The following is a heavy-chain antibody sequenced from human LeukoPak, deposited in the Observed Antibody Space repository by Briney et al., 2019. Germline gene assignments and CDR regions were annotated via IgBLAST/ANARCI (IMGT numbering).Heavy chain of an antibody. CDR2: ISWSSGSI. CDR1: GFTFDDYA. Sequence: GGSLRLSCAASGFTFDDYAMHWVRQAPGKGLEWVSGISWSSGSIGYADSVKGRFTISRDNAKNSLYLQMNSLRAEDMALYYCAVEGPYGDYALGYWGQGTLVTVPS. J-gene: IGHJ4*02. D-gene: IGHD4-17*01. V-gene: IGHV3-9*03. CDR3: AVEGPYGDYALGY.